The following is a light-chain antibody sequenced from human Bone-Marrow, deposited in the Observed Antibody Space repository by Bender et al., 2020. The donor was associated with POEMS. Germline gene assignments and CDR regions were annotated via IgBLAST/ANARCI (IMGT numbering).Light chain of an antibody. CDR3: SSYAGSNNFV. CDR2: EVT. V-gene: IGLV2-8*01. Sequence: QSALTQPASVSGSPGQSITISCTGTSSDVGSYNLVSWYRQHPGKAPKLMVYEVTKRPSGVPDRFSGSKSGNTASLTVSGLQAEDEADYYCSSYAGSNNFVFGGGTKVTVL. CDR1: SSDVGSYNL. J-gene: IGLJ2*01.